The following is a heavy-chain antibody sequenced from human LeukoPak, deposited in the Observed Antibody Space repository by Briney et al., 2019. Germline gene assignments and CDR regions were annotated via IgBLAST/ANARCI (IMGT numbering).Heavy chain of an antibody. Sequence: GGSLRLSCAASGFPFNNFAMSWVRQAPGKGLEWVSAINRDSGSTYYADSVRGRFTISRDNSKNTLYLHMSSLRAEGTAVYYCAKEPRGSSSRLIYFDYWGQGTLVTVSS. CDR2: INRDSGST. V-gene: IGHV3-23*01. CDR1: GFPFNNFA. D-gene: IGHD6-13*01. CDR3: AKEPRGSSSRLIYFDY. J-gene: IGHJ4*02.